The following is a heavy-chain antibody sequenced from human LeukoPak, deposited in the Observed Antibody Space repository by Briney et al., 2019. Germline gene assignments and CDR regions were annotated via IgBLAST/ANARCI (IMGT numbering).Heavy chain of an antibody. J-gene: IGHJ5*02. V-gene: IGHV3-74*03. Sequence: GGSLRLSCAASGLTFNSYWMHWVRQVAGKGLVWVARINGDASNTTYADYVKGRFTISRDNAKNTLYLQMNSLRVDDTAVYYCARAMPHDNWFDPWGQGSLVTVSS. CDR1: GLTFNSYW. D-gene: IGHD2-2*01. CDR2: INGDASNT. CDR3: ARAMPHDNWFDP.